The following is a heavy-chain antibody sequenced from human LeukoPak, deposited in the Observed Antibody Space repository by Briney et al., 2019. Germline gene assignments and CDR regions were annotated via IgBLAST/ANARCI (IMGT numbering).Heavy chain of an antibody. J-gene: IGHJ4*02. V-gene: IGHV3-23*01. CDR3: AKGGKWDVTPFDY. Sequence: GGPLRLSWAASGFTFTSYSMNWVRQAPGKGLEWVSTISGGGGSTYYADSVKGRFTISRDNSKNTLYLQVNSLRAEDTAVYYCAKGGKWDVTPFDYWGQGTLVTVSS. CDR2: ISGGGGST. D-gene: IGHD1-26*01. CDR1: GFTFTSYS.